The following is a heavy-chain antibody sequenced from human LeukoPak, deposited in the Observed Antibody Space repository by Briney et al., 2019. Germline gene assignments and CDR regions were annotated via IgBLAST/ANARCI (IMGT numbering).Heavy chain of an antibody. CDR3: ARELVVPAAIHYYYGMDV. Sequence: ASVKVSCKASGYTFTGYYMHWVRQAPGQGLEWMGWINPNSGGTNYAQKFQGRVTMTRDTSISTAYVELSRLRSDDTAVYYCARELVVPAAIHYYYGMDVWGQGTTVTVSS. V-gene: IGHV1-2*02. D-gene: IGHD2-2*01. J-gene: IGHJ6*02. CDR1: GYTFTGYY. CDR2: INPNSGGT.